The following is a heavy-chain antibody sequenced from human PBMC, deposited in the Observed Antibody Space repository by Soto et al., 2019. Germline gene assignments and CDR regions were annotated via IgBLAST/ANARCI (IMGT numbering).Heavy chain of an antibody. CDR3: ARHYYDAFDM. J-gene: IGHJ3*02. V-gene: IGHV3-74*01. CDR1: GCTFSSYR. Sequence: GVTLSLSCAVSGCTFSSYRMHWLRQSPGKGLVWVSRVNSDGSSTSYADSVKGRFTISRDNAKNTLYLQMNSLRAEDTAVYYCARHYYDAFDMWGQGXMVTVSS. D-gene: IGHD3-10*01. CDR2: VNSDGSST.